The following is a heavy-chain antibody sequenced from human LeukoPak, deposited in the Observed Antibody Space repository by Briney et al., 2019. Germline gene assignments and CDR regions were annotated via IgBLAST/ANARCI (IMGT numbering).Heavy chain of an antibody. V-gene: IGHV3-21*04. CDR3: TRDPVTYCGGDC. J-gene: IGHJ4*02. D-gene: IGHD2-21*01. Sequence: GGSLRLSCAASGFTFSNYSMNWVRQAPGKGLEWVSSISGSNSYIYYADSVRGRFTISRDQSKNTLFLQMNNLRVEDTAVYYCTRDPVTYCGGDCWGQGTLVTVSS. CDR1: GFTFSNYS. CDR2: ISGSNSYI.